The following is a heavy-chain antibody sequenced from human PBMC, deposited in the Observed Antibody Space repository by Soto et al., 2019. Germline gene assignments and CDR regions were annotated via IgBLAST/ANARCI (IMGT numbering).Heavy chain of an antibody. V-gene: IGHV4-31*03. CDR1: GGSISSGGYY. CDR3: ARDRGSSGYYRLSRYFDL. Sequence: QVQLQESGPGLVKPSQTLSLTCTVSGGSISSGGYYWSWIRQHPGKGLEWIGYIYYSGSTYYNPSLKCRVTVSVDPSKNQFSLKLSSVTAADTAVYYCARDRGSSGYYRLSRYFDLWGRGTLVTVSS. CDR2: IYYSGST. J-gene: IGHJ2*01. D-gene: IGHD3-22*01.